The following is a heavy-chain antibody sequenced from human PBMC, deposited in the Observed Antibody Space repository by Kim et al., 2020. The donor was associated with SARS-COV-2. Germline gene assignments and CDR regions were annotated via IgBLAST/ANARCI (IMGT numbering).Heavy chain of an antibody. Sequence: GGSLRLSCAASGFTFSSYGMHWVRQAPGKGLEWVAVISYDGSNKYYADSVKGRFTISRDNSKNTLYLQMNSLRAEDTAVYYCAKERGYSYGWFDPWGQGTLVTVSS. V-gene: IGHV3-30*18. CDR3: AKERGYSYGWFDP. CDR1: GFTFSSYG. D-gene: IGHD5-18*01. J-gene: IGHJ5*02. CDR2: ISYDGSNK.